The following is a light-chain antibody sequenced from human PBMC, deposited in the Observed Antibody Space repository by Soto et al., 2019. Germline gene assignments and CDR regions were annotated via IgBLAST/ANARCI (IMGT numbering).Light chain of an antibody. CDR3: QNYNNWHPNT. V-gene: IGKV3-15*01. CDR2: GSS. CDR1: QSVSSN. J-gene: IGKJ5*01. Sequence: EIEMTQSPATLSVSPGERATLSCRASQSVSSNLAWYQQKPGQAPRLLIYGSSTMATGIPARFSGSGSGTEFTLITSSLQSEDVAVYYGQNYNNWHPNTFGQGTRLEIK.